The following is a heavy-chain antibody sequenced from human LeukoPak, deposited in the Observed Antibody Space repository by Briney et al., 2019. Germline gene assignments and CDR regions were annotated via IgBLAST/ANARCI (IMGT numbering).Heavy chain of an antibody. CDR2: INPNSGGT. CDR1: GYTFTGYY. D-gene: IGHD2-2*01. J-gene: IGHJ4*02. CDR3: ARVGHPTDIVAVPAARSDLGTFDY. V-gene: IGHV1-2*02. Sequence: ASVKLSCTASGYTFTGYYMHWVRQAPGQGLEWMGWINPNSGGTNYAQKFQGRVTMTRDTSISTAYMALSRLTSDDTAVYYCARVGHPTDIVAVPAARSDLGTFDYWGQGTLVTVSS.